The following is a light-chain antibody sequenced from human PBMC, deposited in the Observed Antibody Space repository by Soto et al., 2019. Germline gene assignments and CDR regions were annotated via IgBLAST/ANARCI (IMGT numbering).Light chain of an antibody. V-gene: IGKV3D-15*01. CDR1: QTVRNN. Sequence: ENELRHSPCLLSLSPGERASLSCRASQTVRNNYLAWYQQKPGQAPRLLIYDASSRATGIPARFSGSGSGTEFTLTISSLQSEDFAVYYCQQYNNWPRTFGQGTKVAI. CDR3: QQYNNWPRT. J-gene: IGKJ1*01. CDR2: DAS.